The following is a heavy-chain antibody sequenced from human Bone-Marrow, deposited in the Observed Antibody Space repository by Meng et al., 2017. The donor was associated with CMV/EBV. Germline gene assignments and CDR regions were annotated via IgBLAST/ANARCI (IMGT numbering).Heavy chain of an antibody. V-gene: IGHV3-74*01. CDR3: ARGPGSQLYI. CDR2: INSDGSSS. CDR1: GFTFSSFW. Sequence: GGPLTLSCAASGFTFSSFWLHWVRQAPGKGLVWVSRINSDGSSSNYGDSVKGRFTSSKDNAENTLYLQMNSLRAEATAVYYCARGPGSQLYIWGRGTVVTVSS. J-gene: IGHJ3*02. D-gene: IGHD2-2*01.